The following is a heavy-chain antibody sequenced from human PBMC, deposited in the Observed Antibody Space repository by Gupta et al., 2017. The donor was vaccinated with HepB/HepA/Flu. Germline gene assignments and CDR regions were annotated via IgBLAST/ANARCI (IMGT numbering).Heavy chain of an antibody. Sequence: QVQLVQSGAEVKKPGSSVKVSCKASGGTFSSYAISWVRQAPGQGLEWMGGIIHILGKANDAQKFQGRVKITADEATSTAYMELSSLRSEDTAVYDGARKAGHEFDYGGQGTMVTVFS. CDR3: ARKAGHEFDY. CDR2: IIHILGKA. J-gene: IGHJ4*02. V-gene: IGHV1-69*01. CDR1: GGTFSSYA.